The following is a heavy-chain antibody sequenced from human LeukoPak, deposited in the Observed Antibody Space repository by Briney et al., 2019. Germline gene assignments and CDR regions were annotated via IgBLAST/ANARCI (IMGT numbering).Heavy chain of an antibody. CDR2: ISSSSSYI. Sequence: GGSLRLSCAASGFTFSSYSMNWVRQAPGKGLEWVSSISSSSSYIYYADSVKGRFTISRDNAKNSLYLQMNSLRAEDSALYYCARDDDYGSGFKDAFDIWGQGTMVTVSS. D-gene: IGHD3-10*01. CDR3: ARDDDYGSGFKDAFDI. CDR1: GFTFSSYS. J-gene: IGHJ3*02. V-gene: IGHV3-21*01.